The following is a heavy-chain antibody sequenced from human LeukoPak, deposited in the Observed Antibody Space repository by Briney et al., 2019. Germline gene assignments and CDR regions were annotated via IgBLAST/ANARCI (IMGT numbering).Heavy chain of an antibody. J-gene: IGHJ4*02. V-gene: IGHV4-34*01. CDR3: ARKSIVTAGRKPYDF. D-gene: IGHD6-13*01. Sequence: SETLSLTCAAYGGSFSGYYWSWIRQPPGKGLEWIGEIDHSGRTNSNASLKSRVTLSVDMSKNQFSLRLSSVTAADTAVYYCARKSIVTAGRKPYDFWDQGTLVTVSP. CDR1: GGSFSGYY. CDR2: IDHSGRT.